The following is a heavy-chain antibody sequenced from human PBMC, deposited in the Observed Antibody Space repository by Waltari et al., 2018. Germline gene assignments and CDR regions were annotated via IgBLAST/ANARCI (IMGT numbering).Heavy chain of an antibody. CDR3: ARETKLAD. V-gene: IGHV3-48*03. J-gene: IGHJ4*02. CDR1: GFIFNSYE. CDR2: ISGTGRAI. Sequence: EVQLVESGGTLVQPGGSLRLSCAASGFIFNSYEMIWVRQAPGKGVEWVSYISGTGRAIYYGDSVKGRFTVSRDNTKNSVFLQMNSLRAEDTAVYYCARETKLADWGQGTLVTVSS. D-gene: IGHD6-13*01.